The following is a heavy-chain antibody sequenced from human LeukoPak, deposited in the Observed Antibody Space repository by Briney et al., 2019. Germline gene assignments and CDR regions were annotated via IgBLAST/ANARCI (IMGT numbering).Heavy chain of an antibody. Sequence: SQTLSLTCTVSGGSISSGGYYWSWIRQHPGKGLEWIGYIYYSGSTYYNPSIKSRVTISVDTSKNQFSLKLSSVTAADTAVYYCAKATFRDFLSGYSSAFHSWGQGTVVTVSS. CDR2: IYYSGST. J-gene: IGHJ3*01. CDR1: GGSISSGGYY. V-gene: IGHV4-31*03. CDR3: AKATFRDFLSGYSSAFHS. D-gene: IGHD3-3*01.